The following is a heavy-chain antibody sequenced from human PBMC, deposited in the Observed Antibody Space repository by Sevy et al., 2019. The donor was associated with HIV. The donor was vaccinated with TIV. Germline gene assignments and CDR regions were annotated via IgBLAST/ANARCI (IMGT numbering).Heavy chain of an antibody. J-gene: IGHJ6*02. Sequence: GGSLRLSCRASGFTFDDYTMSWVRQAPGKGLEWVAFIRSKAYGGTTEYAASVNGRFTISRDESKSIAYLQMNSLKTEDTAVYYCTRVEGAADWGMDVWGQGTTVTVSS. CDR1: GFTFDDYT. CDR3: TRVEGAADWGMDV. D-gene: IGHD1-26*01. V-gene: IGHV3-49*04. CDR2: IRSKAYGGTT.